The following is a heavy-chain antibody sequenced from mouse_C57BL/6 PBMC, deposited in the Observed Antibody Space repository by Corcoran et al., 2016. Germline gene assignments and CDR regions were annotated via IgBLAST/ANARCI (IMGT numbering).Heavy chain of an antibody. CDR1: GYAFSSYW. V-gene: IGHV1-80*01. Sequence: QVQLPQSGAELVKPGASVKISCKASGYAFSSYWMNWVKQRPGKGLEWIGQIYPGDGDTNYNGKFKGKATLTADKSSSTAYMQLSSLTSEDSAVYFCARRASMVTDYFDYWGQGTTLTVSS. CDR3: ARRASMVTDYFDY. D-gene: IGHD2-2*01. CDR2: IYPGDGDT. J-gene: IGHJ2*01.